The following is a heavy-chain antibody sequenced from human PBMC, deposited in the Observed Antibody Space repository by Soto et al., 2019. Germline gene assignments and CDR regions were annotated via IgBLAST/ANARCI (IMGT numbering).Heavy chain of an antibody. CDR3: VRGDKGGFDL. Sequence: EVQLVESEGGLVQRGGSLRLSCPASGFTFNYYGMHWVAQVPGQGLVWVSNIHRDGSTTTYADSGKGRFTISRDNAKNTLYLQMNSLRAEDTAVYYCVRGDKGGFDLWGQGTTVTVSS. V-gene: IGHV3-74*01. J-gene: IGHJ3*01. D-gene: IGHD2-21*02. CDR2: IHRDGSTT. CDR1: GFTFNYYG.